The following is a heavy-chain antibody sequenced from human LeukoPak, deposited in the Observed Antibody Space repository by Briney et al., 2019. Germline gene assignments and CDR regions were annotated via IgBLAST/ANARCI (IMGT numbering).Heavy chain of an antibody. D-gene: IGHD3-10*01. CDR3: AREAYGSGSYYFDY. V-gene: IGHV3-74*01. CDR2: ISDDGTNT. Sequence: PGGSLRLSCAASGFTFSSYWMHWVRQAPGKGLVWVSRISDDGTNTNYADSVKGRFSISRDNAKNTLYLQMNSLRAEDTAVYYCAREAYGSGSYYFDYWGQGTLVTVSS. J-gene: IGHJ4*02. CDR1: GFTFSSYW.